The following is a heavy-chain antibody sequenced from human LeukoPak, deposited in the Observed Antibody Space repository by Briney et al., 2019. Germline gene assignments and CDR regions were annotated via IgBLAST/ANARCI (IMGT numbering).Heavy chain of an antibody. Sequence: QPGGSLRFSCAASGFTVSSNYMSWVRQAPGKGLEWVSVIYSGGSTYYADSVKGRFTISRDNSKNTLYLQMNMLRAEDTAVYYCARDLDCSGGSCYSYWGQGTLVTVSS. V-gene: IGHV3-66*02. CDR3: ARDLDCSGGSCYSY. J-gene: IGHJ4*02. D-gene: IGHD2-15*01. CDR2: IYSGGST. CDR1: GFTVSSNY.